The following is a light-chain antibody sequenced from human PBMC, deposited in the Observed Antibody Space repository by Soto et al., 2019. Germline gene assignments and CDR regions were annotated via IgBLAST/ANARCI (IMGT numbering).Light chain of an antibody. J-gene: IGKJ5*01. CDR3: QQRSNWPT. CDR2: DAS. Sequence: IDSRQSPSTLSLSPGERAPLSCRASHGIGSYLAWYQQKPGQAPRLLIYDASNRATGIPPRFSGGGSGTDFTLTISRLEPQDFAVYYCQQRSNWPTFGQGTRLEI. CDR1: HGIGSY. V-gene: IGKV3-11*01.